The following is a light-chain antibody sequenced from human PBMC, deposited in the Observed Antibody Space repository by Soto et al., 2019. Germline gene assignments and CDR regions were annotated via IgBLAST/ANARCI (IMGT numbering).Light chain of an antibody. V-gene: IGKV3-20*01. CDR1: QSVSSSY. Sequence: EIVLTQSPGTLSLSPGERANLSCRASQSVSSSYLAWYQQKPVQAPRLLIYGASTRATDIPDRFSGSGSGTDFTLTINRLEPEVFAVYYCKQYGNSPVTFGYGTRLEIK. CDR3: KQYGNSPVT. CDR2: GAS. J-gene: IGKJ5*01.